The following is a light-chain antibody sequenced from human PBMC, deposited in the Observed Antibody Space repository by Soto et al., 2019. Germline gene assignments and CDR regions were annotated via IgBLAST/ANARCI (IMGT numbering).Light chain of an antibody. CDR3: QQYDNLPLT. Sequence: DIVMTQSPDSLAVSLGERATINCKSSQSVLYSSNNKNYLAWYQQKPGKAPKLLIYDASNLETGVPSRFSGSGSGTDFTFTISSLQPEDIATYYCQQYDNLPLTFGGGTRLEIK. CDR1: QSVLYSSNNKNY. V-gene: IGKV4-1*01. J-gene: IGKJ5*01. CDR2: DAS.